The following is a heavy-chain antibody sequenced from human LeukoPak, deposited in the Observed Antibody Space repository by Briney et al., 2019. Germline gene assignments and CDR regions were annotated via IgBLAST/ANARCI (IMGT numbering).Heavy chain of an antibody. D-gene: IGHD6-6*01. V-gene: IGHV3-48*04. J-gene: IGHJ4*02. CDR1: GFTSSSYG. CDR3: ARGGAARPDY. CDR2: ISSGRPTI. Sequence: PGGSLRLSCAASGFTSSSYGMNWVRQAPGTGLQWVSYISSGRPTINYADSVRGRFTVSRDNAKSSLYLQMNNLRVEDTAVYYCARGGAARPDYWGQGTLVTVSS.